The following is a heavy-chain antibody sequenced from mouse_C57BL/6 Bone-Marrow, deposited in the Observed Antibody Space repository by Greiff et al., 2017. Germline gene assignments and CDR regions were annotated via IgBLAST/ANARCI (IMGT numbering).Heavy chain of an antibody. V-gene: IGHV5-4*03. CDR1: GFTFSSYA. CDR2: ISDGGSYT. Sequence: DVKLQESGGGLVKPGGSLKLSCAASGFTFSSYAMSWVRQTPEKRLEWVATISDGGSYTYYPDNVKGRFTISRDNAKNNLYLQMSHLKSEDTAMYYCARGFYYDYDNYWGQGTTLTVSS. D-gene: IGHD2-4*01. J-gene: IGHJ2*01. CDR3: ARGFYYDYDNY.